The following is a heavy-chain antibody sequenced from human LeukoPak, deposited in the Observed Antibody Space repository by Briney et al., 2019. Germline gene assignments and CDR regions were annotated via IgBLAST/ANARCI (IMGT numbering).Heavy chain of an antibody. CDR3: ARLIRATNGMDV. CDR2: IYHSGST. V-gene: IGHV4-30-2*01. D-gene: IGHD1-26*01. J-gene: IGHJ6*02. CDR1: GGSISSGGYS. Sequence: SQTLSLTCAVSGGSISSGGYSWSWIRQPPGKGPEWIGYIYHSGSTYYNPSLKSRVTISVDRSKNQFSLKLSSVTAADTAVYYCARLIRATNGMDVWGQGTTVTVSS.